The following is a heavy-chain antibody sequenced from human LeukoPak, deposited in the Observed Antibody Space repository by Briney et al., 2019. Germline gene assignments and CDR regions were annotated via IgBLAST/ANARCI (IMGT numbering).Heavy chain of an antibody. J-gene: IGHJ4*02. CDR1: GYTFTSYD. CDR2: MNPNSGNT. CDR3: ARLVRYRPPYYFDY. D-gene: IGHD3-10*01. Sequence: ASVKVSCKGSGYTFTSYDINWVRQATGQGLEWMGWMNPNSGNTGYAQKFQGRVTMTRNTSISTAYMELSNLRSEDTAVYYCARLVRYRPPYYFDYWGQGTLVTVSS. V-gene: IGHV1-8*01.